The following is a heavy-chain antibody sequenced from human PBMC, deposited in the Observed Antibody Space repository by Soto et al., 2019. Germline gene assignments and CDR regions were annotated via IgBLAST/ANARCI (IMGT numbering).Heavy chain of an antibody. Sequence: QVQLVESGGGVVQPGTSLRLSCAASGFSFSSYGMHWVRQTPGKGLEWVAGISYDGSNKYYVDSMKGRLTISRDNCKNTLDLQMNSLRAEDTAVYYCAKDTYYHDSSGYYVFDSWGQGTLVTVSS. CDR2: ISYDGSNK. D-gene: IGHD3-22*01. CDR3: AKDTYYHDSSGYYVFDS. J-gene: IGHJ4*02. V-gene: IGHV3-30*18. CDR1: GFSFSSYG.